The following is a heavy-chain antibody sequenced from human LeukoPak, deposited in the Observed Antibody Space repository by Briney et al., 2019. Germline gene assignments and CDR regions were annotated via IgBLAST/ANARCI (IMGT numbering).Heavy chain of an antibody. J-gene: IGHJ6*03. CDR2: INPNSGGT. Sequence: ASVKVSCKASGYTFTGYYMHWVRQAPGQGLEWMGWINPNSGGTNYAQKFQGRVTMTRDTSISTAYMELSRLRSDDTAVYYCAKVGAANYYYYMDVWSKGTTVTVSS. CDR1: GYTFTGYY. D-gene: IGHD1-26*01. CDR3: AKVGAANYYYYMDV. V-gene: IGHV1-2*02.